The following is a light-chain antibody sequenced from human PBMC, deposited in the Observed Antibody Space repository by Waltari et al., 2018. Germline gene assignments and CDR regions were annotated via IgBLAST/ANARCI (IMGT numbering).Light chain of an antibody. Sequence: QYALTQPRPVSASPGQSVTISCTGTSSAFGANTFFSLYQHHPDKAPKLIIYDINKRPSGVPDRFSGSKSGNTASLTISGLQAEDEADYYCCSCVGRNIYWVFGGGTKLTVL. CDR1: SSAFGANTF. CDR3: CSCVGRNIYWV. CDR2: DIN. V-gene: IGLV2-11*01. J-gene: IGLJ3*02.